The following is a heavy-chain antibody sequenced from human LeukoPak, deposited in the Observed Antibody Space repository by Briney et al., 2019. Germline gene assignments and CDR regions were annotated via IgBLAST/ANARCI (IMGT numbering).Heavy chain of an antibody. J-gene: IGHJ6*02. CDR3: ARDYGSGSYGYGMDV. V-gene: IGHV3-48*01. Sequence: GGSLRLSCAASGFTFSSYSMNWVRQAPGRGLEWVSYISSSYSTTNYADSVKGRFTISRDDAKNSLCLQMNSLRAEDTAVYYCARDYGSGSYGYGMDVWGQGTTVTVSS. D-gene: IGHD3-10*01. CDR2: ISSSYSTT. CDR1: GFTFSSYS.